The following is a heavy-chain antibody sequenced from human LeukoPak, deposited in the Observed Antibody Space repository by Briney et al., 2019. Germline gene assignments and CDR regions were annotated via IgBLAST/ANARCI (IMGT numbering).Heavy chain of an antibody. V-gene: IGHV4-59*01. Sequence: PSETLSLTCTVSGDSISNYYWSWIRQPPGKGLEWIGYIYYSGSTNYNPSLKSRVTISVDTSKNQFSLKLSSVTAADTAVYYCAREVVAAPGTVDYWGQGTLVTVSS. CDR3: AREVVAAPGTVDY. D-gene: IGHD6-13*01. CDR1: GDSISNYY. CDR2: IYYSGST. J-gene: IGHJ4*01.